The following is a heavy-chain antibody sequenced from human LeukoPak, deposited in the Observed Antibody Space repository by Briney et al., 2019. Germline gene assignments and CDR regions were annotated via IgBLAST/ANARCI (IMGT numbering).Heavy chain of an antibody. V-gene: IGHV3-21*01. CDR2: ISSSSSYI. CDR1: GFTFSSYS. CDR3: ARDWDSSWPPRMDV. D-gene: IGHD6-13*01. J-gene: IGHJ6*04. Sequence: PGGSLRLSCAASGFTFSSYSMNWVRQAPGKGLEWVSSISSSSSYIYYADSVKGRFTISRDNAKNSLYLQMNSLRAEDTAVYYCARDWDSSWPPRMDVWGKGTTVTVSS.